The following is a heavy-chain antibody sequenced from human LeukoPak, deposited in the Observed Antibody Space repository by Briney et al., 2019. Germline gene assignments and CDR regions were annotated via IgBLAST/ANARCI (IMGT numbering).Heavy chain of an antibody. D-gene: IGHD2-8*01. CDR2: ISGDGLGT. J-gene: IGHJ4*02. Sequence: PGGSLRLSCAASRFNFDDHVMHWVRQAPGKGLEWVSLISGDGLGTYYADSVKGRFTISRDNSKHSLYLQINSLRPEDTALYFCTSMGPLDYWGQGTLVTVSS. CDR3: TSMGPLDY. CDR1: RFNFDDHV. V-gene: IGHV3-43*02.